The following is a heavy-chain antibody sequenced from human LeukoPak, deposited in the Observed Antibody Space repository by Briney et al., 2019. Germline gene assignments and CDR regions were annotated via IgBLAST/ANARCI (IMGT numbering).Heavy chain of an antibody. CDR3: AKGGYGDYLADY. J-gene: IGHJ4*02. CDR2: INGNGGST. V-gene: IGHV3-23*01. CDR1: GFTFSNYA. Sequence: GGSLRLSCAASGFTFSNYAMSRVRQAPGKGLEWVSGINGNGGSTYNADSVKGRFTISRDNSKNTLYLQMNSLRAEDTAVYYCAKGGYGDYLADYWGQGTLVTVSS. D-gene: IGHD4-17*01.